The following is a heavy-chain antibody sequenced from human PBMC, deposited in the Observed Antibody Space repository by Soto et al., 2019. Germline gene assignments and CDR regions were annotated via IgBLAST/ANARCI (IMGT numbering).Heavy chain of an antibody. CDR3: AKDGDSSAPRDYYGMYV. CDR1: GFTFSSYA. V-gene: IGHV3-23*01. CDR2: ISGSGGST. D-gene: IGHD6-25*01. Sequence: EVQLLEAGGGLVQPGGSLRLSCAASGFTFSSYAMSWVRQAPGKGLEWVSAISGSGGSTYYADSVKGRFTFSRDNSKITLYLQMNSLRAEDTAVYYCAKDGDSSAPRDYYGMYVWGQVTTVTVSS. J-gene: IGHJ6*02.